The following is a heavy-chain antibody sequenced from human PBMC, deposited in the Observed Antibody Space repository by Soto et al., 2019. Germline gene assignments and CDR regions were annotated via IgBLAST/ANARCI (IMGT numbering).Heavy chain of an antibody. V-gene: IGHV4-4*02. J-gene: IGHJ5*02. CDR2: IYRSGST. CDR1: GGSISSSNW. Sequence: PSETLSLTCAVSGGSISSSNWWSWVRQPPGKGLEWIGEIYRSGSTNYNPSLKSRVTISVDKSKNQFSLKLSSVTAADTAVYYCARASTGYSNWFDPWGQGTLVTVSS. CDR3: ARASTGYSNWFDP. D-gene: IGHD3-9*01.